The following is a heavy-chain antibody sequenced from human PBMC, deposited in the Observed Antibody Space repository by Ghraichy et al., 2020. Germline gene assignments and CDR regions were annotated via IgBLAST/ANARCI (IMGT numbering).Heavy chain of an antibody. J-gene: IGHJ3*02. V-gene: IGHV1-58*01. Sequence: VKVSCKASGFTFTSSAVQWVRQARGQRLEWIGWIVVGSGNTNYAQKFQERVTITRDMSTSTAYMELSSLRSEDTAVYYCAAVGTARRGSESAFDIWGQGTMVTVSS. CDR1: GFTFTSSA. D-gene: IGHD1-1*01. CDR3: AAVGTARRGSESAFDI. CDR2: IVVGSGNT.